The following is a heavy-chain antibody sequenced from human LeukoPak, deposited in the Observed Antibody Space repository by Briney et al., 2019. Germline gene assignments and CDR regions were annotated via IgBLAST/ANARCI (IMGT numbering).Heavy chain of an antibody. CDR2: ISYSGST. V-gene: IGHV4-59*01. J-gene: IGHJ5*02. D-gene: IGHD1-1*01. Sequence: SETLSLTCTVSGGSISSYYWSWIRQPPGKGLEWIGYISYSGSTNHNPSLKSRVTISADTSKKQFSLKLTSLTAADTAVYYCARGAGGYRFDPWGQGTLVTVSS. CDR1: GGSISSYY. CDR3: ARGAGGYRFDP.